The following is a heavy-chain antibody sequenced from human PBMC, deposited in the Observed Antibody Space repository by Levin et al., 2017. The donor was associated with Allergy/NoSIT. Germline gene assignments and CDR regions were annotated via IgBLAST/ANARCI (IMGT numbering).Heavy chain of an antibody. V-gene: IGHV4-34*01. CDR2: INHSGST. CDR1: GGSFSTYY. CDR3: ARGRKGIAARPGYYYRDV. J-gene: IGHJ6*03. D-gene: IGHD6-6*01. Sequence: SETLSLTCAVYGGSFSTYYWTWIRQPPGKGLEWIGEINHSGSTNYNPSLKSRVTISLDTSKNQFSLQLSSFPAADTAVYYGARGRKGIAARPGYYYRDVWDTGTTVTVSS.